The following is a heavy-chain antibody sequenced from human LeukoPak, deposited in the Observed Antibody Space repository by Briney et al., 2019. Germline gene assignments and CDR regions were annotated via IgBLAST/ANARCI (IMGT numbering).Heavy chain of an antibody. V-gene: IGHV6-1*01. CDR3: AREVDYGGHSADFDF. CDR2: TYYRSKWSN. CDR1: GDSVSSNSAA. Sequence: SQTLSLTCAISGDSVSSNSAAWTWIRQSPSRGLEWLGRTYYRSKWSNDYADSVKSRITISPDTSKNHFSLQLNFVTPEDTAVYYCAREVDYGGHSADFDFWGQGTLVTVSP. D-gene: IGHD4-23*01. J-gene: IGHJ4*02.